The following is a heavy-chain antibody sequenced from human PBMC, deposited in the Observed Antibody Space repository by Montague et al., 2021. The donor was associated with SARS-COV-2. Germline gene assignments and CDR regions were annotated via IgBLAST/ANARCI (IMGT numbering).Heavy chain of an antibody. CDR3: ARGASDWLLWGYGMDV. V-gene: IGHV3-48*03. CDR1: GFTFSSYE. J-gene: IGHJ6*02. D-gene: IGHD3/OR15-3a*01. CDR2: ISSSGSTI. Sequence: SLRPSCAASGFTFSSYEMNWVRQAPGKGLEWVSYISSSGSTIYYADSVKGRFTISRDNAKNSLSLQMNSLRVEDTAVYYCARGASDWLLWGYGMDVWGQGTTVTVSS.